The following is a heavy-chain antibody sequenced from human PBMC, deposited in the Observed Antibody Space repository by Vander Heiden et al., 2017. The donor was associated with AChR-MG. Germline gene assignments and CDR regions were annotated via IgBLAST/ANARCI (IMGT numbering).Heavy chain of an antibody. V-gene: IGHV3-33*01. CDR1: GFPFRSSR. J-gene: IGHJ6*02. CDR2: IWYDVSNK. D-gene: IGHD6-19*01. Sequence: QVQLVEPGGGVVQPGRSLRLPCAASGFPFRSSRTHWVRQAPGKGLGWGAVIWYDVSNKYYADSVKGRVTSSRDNSKNTLYLQMNSLRAEDTAVYYCARGLIAVAGTRYYYYGMDVWGQGTTVTVSS. CDR3: ARGLIAVAGTRYYYYGMDV.